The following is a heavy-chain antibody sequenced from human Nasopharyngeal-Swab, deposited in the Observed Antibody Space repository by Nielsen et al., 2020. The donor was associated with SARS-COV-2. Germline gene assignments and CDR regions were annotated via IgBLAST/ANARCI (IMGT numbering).Heavy chain of an antibody. V-gene: IGHV3-21*01. D-gene: IGHD2-2*01. Sequence: GESLKISCAASGFTFSSYSMNWVRQAPGKGLEWVSSISSSSSYIYYADSVKGRFTISRDNAKNSLYLQMNSLRAEDTAVYYCARDGGSSDAFDIWGQGTMVTVSS. CDR2: ISSSSSYI. J-gene: IGHJ3*02. CDR1: GFTFSSYS. CDR3: ARDGGSSDAFDI.